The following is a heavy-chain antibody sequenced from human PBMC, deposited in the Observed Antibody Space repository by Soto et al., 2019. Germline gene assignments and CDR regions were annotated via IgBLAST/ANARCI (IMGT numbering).Heavy chain of an antibody. D-gene: IGHD3-10*01. Sequence: QLVQSGTEVKKPGASVRVSCMVSGYPFTTYYIHWVRQAPGQGLEWMGWIDPRSGGTVYEQKFQGRVTMTRDTSISTVYMDLSGLTPDDTGLYYCATDDYGIFPYWGQGSLVTVSS. V-gene: IGHV1-2*02. CDR3: ATDDYGIFPY. CDR1: GYPFTTYY. J-gene: IGHJ4*02. CDR2: IDPRSGGT.